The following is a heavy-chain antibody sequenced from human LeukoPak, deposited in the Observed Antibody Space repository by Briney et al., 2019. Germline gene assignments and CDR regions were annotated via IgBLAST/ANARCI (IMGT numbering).Heavy chain of an antibody. J-gene: IGHJ4*02. CDR3: ARGYSSSWSYFDY. D-gene: IGHD6-13*01. Sequence: SETLSLTCTVSGGSISSYYWSWIRQPPGKGLEWIGHIYYSGSTNYNPSLKSRVTIPVDTSKNQFSLKLSSVTAADTAVYYCARGYSSSWSYFDYWGQGTLVTVPS. CDR2: IYYSGST. V-gene: IGHV4-59*01. CDR1: GGSISSYY.